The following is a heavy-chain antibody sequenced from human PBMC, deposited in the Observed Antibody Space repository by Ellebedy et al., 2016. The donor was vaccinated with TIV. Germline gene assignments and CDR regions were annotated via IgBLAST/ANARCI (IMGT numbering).Heavy chain of an antibody. Sequence: GESLKISCAASGFTFSSYAMSWVRQAPGKGLEWVSVIYSGGSTYYADSVKGRFTISRDNSKNTLYLQMNSLRVEDTAVYYCAREVIAVAGIGWFDPWGQGTLVIVSS. D-gene: IGHD6-13*01. J-gene: IGHJ5*02. V-gene: IGHV3-53*01. CDR3: AREVIAVAGIGWFDP. CDR1: GFTFSSYA. CDR2: IYSGGST.